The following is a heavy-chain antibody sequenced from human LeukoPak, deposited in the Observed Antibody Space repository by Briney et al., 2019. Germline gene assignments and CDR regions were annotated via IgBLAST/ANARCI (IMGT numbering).Heavy chain of an antibody. D-gene: IGHD2-15*01. CDR2: IIPILGIA. Sequence: GASVKVSCKASGGTFSSYAISWVRQAPGQGLEWMGRIIPILGIANYAQKFQGRVTITADKSTSTAYMELSSLRSEDTAVYYCAGSSSGGRFDYWGQGTLVTVSS. CDR3: AGSSSGGRFDY. V-gene: IGHV1-69*04. J-gene: IGHJ4*02. CDR1: GGTFSSYA.